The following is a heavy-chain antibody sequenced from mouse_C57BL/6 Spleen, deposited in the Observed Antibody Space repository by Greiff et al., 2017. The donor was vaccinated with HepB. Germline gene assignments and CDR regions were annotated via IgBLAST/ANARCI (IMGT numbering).Heavy chain of an antibody. V-gene: IGHV1-52*01. J-gene: IGHJ3*01. CDR3: ARADYGSSFFAY. CDR2: IDPSDSET. CDR1: GYTFTSYW. D-gene: IGHD1-1*01. Sequence: VQLQQSGAELVRPGSSVKLSCKASGYTFTSYWMHWVKQRPIQGLEWIGNIDPSDSETHYNQKFKDKATLTVDKSSSTAYMQRSSLTSEDSAVYYCARADYGSSFFAYWGQGTLVTVSA.